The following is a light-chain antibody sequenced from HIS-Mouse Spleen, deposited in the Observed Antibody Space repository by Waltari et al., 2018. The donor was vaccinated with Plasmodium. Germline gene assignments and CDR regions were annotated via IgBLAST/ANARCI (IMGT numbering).Light chain of an antibody. J-gene: IGKJ4*01. CDR1: QSVSSSY. V-gene: IGKV3-20*01. Sequence: EIVLTQSPGTLSLSPGERATLSCRASQSVSSSYLAWYQQKPGQAPRLLSYGASSRATGIPDRFSVSGSGTDFTLTISRLEPEDFAVYYCQQYGSSPLTFGGGTKVEIK. CDR3: QQYGSSPLT. CDR2: GAS.